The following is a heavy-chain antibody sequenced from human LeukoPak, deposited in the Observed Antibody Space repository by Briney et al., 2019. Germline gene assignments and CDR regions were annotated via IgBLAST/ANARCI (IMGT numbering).Heavy chain of an antibody. D-gene: IGHD3-3*01. V-gene: IGHV3-53*01. J-gene: IGHJ6*03. Sequence: GGSLRLSCAASGFTVSNNYMSWVRQAPGKGLEWVSVIYSIGSTYYAASVKGRFTISRDNSKNTLYLQMNSLSAEDTAVYYCARVRRSGYHYYYYYYMDVWGKGTTVTVPS. CDR1: GFTVSNNY. CDR2: IYSIGST. CDR3: ARVRRSGYHYYYYYYMDV.